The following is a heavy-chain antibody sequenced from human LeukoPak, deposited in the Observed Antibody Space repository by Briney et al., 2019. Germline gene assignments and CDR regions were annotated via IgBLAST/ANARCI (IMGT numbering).Heavy chain of an antibody. CDR2: IYYSGST. CDR3: ARFHTSGYYRHFDF. J-gene: IGHJ4*02. V-gene: IGHV4-31*03. Sequence: SQTLSLTCTVSGGSISTGGYYWRWIRQHPGTGLEWIAYIYYSGSTYYNPSLKSRVTISVDTSKNQFSLKLSSVTAADTAVYYCARFHTSGYYRHFDFWGQGTLVTVSS. CDR1: GGSISTGGYY. D-gene: IGHD3-22*01.